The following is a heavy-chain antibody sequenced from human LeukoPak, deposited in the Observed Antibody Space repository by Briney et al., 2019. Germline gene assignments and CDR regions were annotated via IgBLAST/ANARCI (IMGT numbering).Heavy chain of an antibody. J-gene: IGHJ4*02. V-gene: IGHV3-7*01. CDR2: VKQDGSEK. CDR1: GFTFRSYW. Sequence: GGSLRLSCAASGFTFRSYWLSWVRQAPGKGLEWVANVKQDGSEKYYVDSVKGRFTISRDNAKNSLFLQMYSLRAEDTSVYYCARDYFDGSDYYSGFDYWGQGTPVTVSS. CDR3: ARDYFDGSDYYSGFDY. D-gene: IGHD3-22*01.